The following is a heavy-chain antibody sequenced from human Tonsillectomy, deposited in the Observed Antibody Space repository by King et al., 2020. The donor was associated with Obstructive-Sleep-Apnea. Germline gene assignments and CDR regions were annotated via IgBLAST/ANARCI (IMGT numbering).Heavy chain of an antibody. D-gene: IGHD5-18*01. CDR2: IKQDGSEK. CDR1: GFTVSSYW. J-gene: IGHJ4*02. Sequence: VQLVESGGNLVQPGGSLRLSCAASGFTVSSYWMSWVRQAPGKGREWVANIKQDGSEKYYVDAVKGRFTISSDNAKNSLYLQMNSLRAEDTAVYYCARVAFSYGAPFDYWGQGTLVTVSS. CDR3: ARVAFSYGAPFDY. V-gene: IGHV3-7*03.